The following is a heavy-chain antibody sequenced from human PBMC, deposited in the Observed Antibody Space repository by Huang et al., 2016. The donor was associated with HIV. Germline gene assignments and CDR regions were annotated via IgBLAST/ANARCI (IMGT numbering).Heavy chain of an antibody. J-gene: IGHJ3*02. CDR2: IYPGDSET. V-gene: IGHV5-51*01. Sequence: EVQLVQSGAEVKKPGESLKISCKGSGYSFTSYWIGWVRQMPGKGLEWMGSIYPGDSETRYSPSFQGQVTISADKSISTAYLQWSSLKASDTAMYYCARQRYYGGNNDAFDIWGQGTMVTVSS. CDR1: GYSFTSYW. CDR3: ARQRYYGGNNDAFDI. D-gene: IGHD4-17*01.